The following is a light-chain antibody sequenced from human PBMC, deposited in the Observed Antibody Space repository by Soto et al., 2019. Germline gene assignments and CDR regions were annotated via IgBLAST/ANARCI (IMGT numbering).Light chain of an antibody. CDR2: GAS. V-gene: IGKV3-15*01. J-gene: IGKJ5*01. Sequence: TVLTQSPGTLSLSPGERATLSCRASQSVRSSYLAWYQQKPGQAPRLLIYGASTRATGIPARFSGSGSGTEFTLTISSLQSEDFAVYYCQQYHNWPITFGQGTRLEIK. CDR1: QSVRSS. CDR3: QQYHNWPIT.